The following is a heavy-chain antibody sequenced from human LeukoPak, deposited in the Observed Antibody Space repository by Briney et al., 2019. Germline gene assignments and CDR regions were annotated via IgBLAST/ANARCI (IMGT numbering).Heavy chain of an antibody. CDR1: GFTFSSYS. CDR2: ISSSSSTI. J-gene: IGHJ3*02. V-gene: IGHV3-48*04. Sequence: GGSLRLSCAASGFTFSSYSMNWVRQAPGKGLEWVSYISSSSSTIYYADSVKGRFTISRDNAKNSLYLQMNSLRAEDTAVYYCAVTLAAAGPDAFDIWGQGTMVTVSS. D-gene: IGHD6-13*01. CDR3: AVTLAAAGPDAFDI.